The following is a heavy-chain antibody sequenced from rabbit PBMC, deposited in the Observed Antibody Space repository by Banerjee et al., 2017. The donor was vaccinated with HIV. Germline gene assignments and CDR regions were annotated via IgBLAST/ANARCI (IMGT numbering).Heavy chain of an antibody. Sequence: QEQLVESGGGLVQPEGSLTLTCTASGFSFSSSYYMCWVRQAPGKGLEWIACIYAGSSGSTYYASWAKGRFTISKTSSTTVTLQMTSLTAADTATYFCGAGYGGYNYATDLWGQGTLVTVS. CDR1: GFSFSSSYY. V-gene: IGHV1S45*01. J-gene: IGHJ4*01. CDR3: GAGYGGYNYATDL. D-gene: IGHD6-1*01. CDR2: IYAGSSGST.